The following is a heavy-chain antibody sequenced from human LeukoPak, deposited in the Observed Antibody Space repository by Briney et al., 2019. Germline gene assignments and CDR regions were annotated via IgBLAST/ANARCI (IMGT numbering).Heavy chain of an antibody. V-gene: IGHV3-21*01. CDR1: GFTFSSYS. D-gene: IGHD3-10*01. J-gene: IGHJ6*04. Sequence: GGSLRLSCAASGFTFSSYSMNWVRQAPGKGLEWVSSISSSSSYIYYADSVKGRFTISRDNAKNSLYLQMNSLRAEDTAVYYCARSRITVVRWTPSHYSYYYGMDVWGKGTTVTVSS. CDR2: ISSSSSYI. CDR3: ARSRITVVRWTPSHYSYYYGMDV.